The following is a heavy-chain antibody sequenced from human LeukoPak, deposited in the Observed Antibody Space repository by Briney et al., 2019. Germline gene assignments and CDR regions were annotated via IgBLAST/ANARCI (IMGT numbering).Heavy chain of an antibody. V-gene: IGHV4-39*07. Sequence: SETLSLTCTVSGGSISSSYYYWGWIRQPPGTGLEWIGSIYYSGSTYYNPSLKSRVTISVDTSKNQFSLKLSSVTAADTAVYYCARVSRSGSYFDYWGQGTLVTVSS. CDR1: GGSISSSYYY. J-gene: IGHJ4*02. CDR2: IYYSGST. CDR3: ARVSRSGSYFDY. D-gene: IGHD1-26*01.